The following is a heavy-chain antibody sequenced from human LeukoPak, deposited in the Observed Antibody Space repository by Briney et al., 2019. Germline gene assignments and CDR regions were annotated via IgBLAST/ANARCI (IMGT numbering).Heavy chain of an antibody. Sequence: GGSLRLSCAASGFTFTSHWMHWVRQAPGKGLGWVARINTDGSSIHYADSVKGRFAISRDNSENRLFLLMNSLRAEDTAVYYCAKSPPLGATVRGVIIRPDYWGQGTLVTVSS. J-gene: IGHJ4*02. CDR1: GFTFTSHW. CDR2: INTDGSSI. D-gene: IGHD3-10*01. V-gene: IGHV3-74*01. CDR3: AKSPPLGATVRGVIIRPDY.